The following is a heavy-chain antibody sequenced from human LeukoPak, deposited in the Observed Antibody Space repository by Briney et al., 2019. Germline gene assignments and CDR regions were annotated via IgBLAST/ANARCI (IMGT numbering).Heavy chain of an antibody. D-gene: IGHD3-10*01. V-gene: IGHV4-34*01. CDR3: ARSHYYGSGSYYFNY. CDR1: GGSFSGYY. Sequence: SETLSLTCAVYGGSFSGYYWSWIRQPPGKGLEWIGEVNHSGSTNYNPSLKSRVTISVDTSKNQFSLKLSSVTAADTAVYYCARSHYYGSGSYYFNYWGQGTLVTVSS. CDR2: VNHSGST. J-gene: IGHJ4*02.